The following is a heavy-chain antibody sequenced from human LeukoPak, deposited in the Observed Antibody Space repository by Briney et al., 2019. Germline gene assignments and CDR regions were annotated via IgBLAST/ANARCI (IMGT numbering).Heavy chain of an antibody. Sequence: PSETLSLTCTVSGVSISSYYWSWIRQPPGKGLEWIGYIYYSGSTNYNPSLKSRVTISVDTSKNQFSLKLSSVTAADTAVYYCARDGDSGSYYGDAFDIWGQGTMVTVSS. CDR2: IYYSGST. CDR3: ARDGDSGSYYGDAFDI. V-gene: IGHV4-59*01. J-gene: IGHJ3*02. D-gene: IGHD1-26*01. CDR1: GVSISSYY.